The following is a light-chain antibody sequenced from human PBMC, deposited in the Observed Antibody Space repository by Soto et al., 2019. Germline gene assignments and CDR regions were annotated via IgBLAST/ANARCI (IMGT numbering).Light chain of an antibody. CDR2: EAS. CDR3: QQRSTWPPGIT. V-gene: IGKV3-11*01. CDR1: QSVSSY. Sequence: EVVLTQSPATVSLSQGERAPLSCRASQSVSSYLAWYQQKPGQAPRLLIYEASNRATGIPARFSGSGSGTDFTLTISSLEPEDFAVYYCQQRSTWPPGITFGQGTLLEIK. J-gene: IGKJ5*01.